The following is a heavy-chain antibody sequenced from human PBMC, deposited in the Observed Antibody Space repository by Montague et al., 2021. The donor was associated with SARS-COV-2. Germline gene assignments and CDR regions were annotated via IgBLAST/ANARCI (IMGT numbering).Heavy chain of an antibody. CDR2: ISDSGST. J-gene: IGHJ6*02. Sequence: SETLSLTCSVSGTSITSYYWNWIRQPPGKGLEWIGYISDSGSTNYSPSLKSRVTMSVDTSKNQMSLKLTSVTAADTAVYYCARGCLSYIGAGSHGYGMDVWGQGTTVTVSS. CDR3: ARGCLSYIGAGSHGYGMDV. CDR1: GTSITSYY. D-gene: IGHD3-16*01. V-gene: IGHV4-59*01.